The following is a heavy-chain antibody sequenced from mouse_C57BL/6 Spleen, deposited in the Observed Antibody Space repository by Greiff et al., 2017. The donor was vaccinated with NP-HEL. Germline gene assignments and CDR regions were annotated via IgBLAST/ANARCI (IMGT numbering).Heavy chain of an antibody. J-gene: IGHJ4*01. CDR3: ARRSEPAMDY. CDR1: GFTFSDFY. Sequence: EVNVVESGGGLVQSGRSLRLSCATSGFTFSDFYMEWVRQAPGKGLEWIAASRNKANDYTTEYSASVKGRFIVSRDTSQSILYLQMNPLRAEDTAIYSCARRSEPAMDYWGQGTSVTVSS. V-gene: IGHV7-1*01. CDR2: SRNKANDYTT.